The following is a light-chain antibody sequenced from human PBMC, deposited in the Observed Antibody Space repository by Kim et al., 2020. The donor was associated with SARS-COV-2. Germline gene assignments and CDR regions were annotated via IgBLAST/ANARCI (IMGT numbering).Light chain of an antibody. J-gene: IGLJ3*02. CDR3: QSYDSSNPWV. CDR2: EEN. CDR1: GGSIARNY. Sequence: KPFTISCTRSGGSIARNYVQWYQQRPVSAPTTVIYEENQRPAGVPDRFSGSIDSSSNSASLTISGLKTEDEADYYCQSYDSSNPWVFGGGTKLTVL. V-gene: IGLV6-57*03.